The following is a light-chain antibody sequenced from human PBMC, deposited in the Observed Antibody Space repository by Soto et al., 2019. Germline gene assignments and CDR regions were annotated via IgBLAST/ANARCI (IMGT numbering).Light chain of an antibody. CDR1: QSVSSN. J-gene: IGKJ3*01. CDR3: QQRSNWLFT. CDR2: DAS. V-gene: IGKV3-11*01. Sequence: EIVLTQSPATLSLSPGERATLSCRASQSVSSNLAWYQQKPGQAPRLLIYDASGRATGIPARFSGSGSGTDFTLTISSLEPEDFAVYYCQQRSNWLFTFGPGTKVDIK.